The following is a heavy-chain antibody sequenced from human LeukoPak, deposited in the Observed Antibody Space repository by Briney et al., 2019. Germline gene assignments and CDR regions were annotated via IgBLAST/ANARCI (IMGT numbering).Heavy chain of an antibody. CDR2: ISWDGGST. V-gene: IGHV3-43*01. CDR3: AREPLTRRLSSDAFDI. CDR1: GFTFDDYT. D-gene: IGHD1-26*01. Sequence: GGSLRLSCAASGFTFDDYTMHWVRQAPGKGLEWISLISWDGGSTYYADSVKGRFTISRDSSKNSLYLQMNSLRTEDTALYYCAREPLTRRLSSDAFDIWGQGTMVTVSS. J-gene: IGHJ3*02.